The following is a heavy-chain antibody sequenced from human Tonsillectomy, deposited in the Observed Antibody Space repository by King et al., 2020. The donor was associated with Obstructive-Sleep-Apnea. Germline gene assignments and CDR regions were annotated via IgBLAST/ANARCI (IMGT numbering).Heavy chain of an antibody. J-gene: IGHJ3*02. Sequence: VQLQESGPGLVKPSETLSLTCTVSGGSISSYYWSWIRQPPGKGLEWIGYIYYSGFTNYNPSLKSRVTISVDTSKNQFSLKLSSVTAADTAVYYCARGQTTLAAENAFDIWGQGTMVTVSS. V-gene: IGHV4-59*01. CDR2: IYYSGFT. CDR1: GGSISSYY. D-gene: IGHD4-23*01. CDR3: ARGQTTLAAENAFDI.